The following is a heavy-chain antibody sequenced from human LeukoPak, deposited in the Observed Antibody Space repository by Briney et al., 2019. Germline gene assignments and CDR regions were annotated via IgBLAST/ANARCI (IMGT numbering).Heavy chain of an antibody. CDR2: IKQDGSEK. CDR3: ARGIDNYYYMDV. V-gene: IGHV3-7*01. Sequence: PGGSLRLSCAASGLTFSSYWMSWVRQAPGKGLQWVANIKQDGSEKYYVDSVKGRFTISRDNAKNSLYLQMNSLRAEDTAVYYCARGIDNYYYMDVWGKGTTVTVSS. J-gene: IGHJ6*03. CDR1: GLTFSSYW.